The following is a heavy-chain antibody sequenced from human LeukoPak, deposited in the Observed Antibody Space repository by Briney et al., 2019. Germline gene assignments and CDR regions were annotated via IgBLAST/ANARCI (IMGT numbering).Heavy chain of an antibody. CDR3: AGDYYGKGSPDY. D-gene: IGHD3-10*01. J-gene: IGHJ4*02. CDR1: GYTFTGYY. CDR2: INPNSGGT. Sequence: GASVKVSCKASGYTFTGYYMHWVRQAPGQGLEWMGWINPNSGGTNYAQKFLGRVNITRATSTRKASMERSRMRSEDTAVSYCAGDYYGKGSPDYWGQGTLVTVSS. V-gene: IGHV1-2*02.